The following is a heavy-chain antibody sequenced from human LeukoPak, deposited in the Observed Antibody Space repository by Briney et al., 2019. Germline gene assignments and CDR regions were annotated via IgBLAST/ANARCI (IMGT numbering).Heavy chain of an antibody. Sequence: GGSLRLSCAASGFTVDGNYMNWVRQAPGKGLEWVSRISRSDILYYADSVKGRFTISRDNSRGTLYLQMNSLRAEDTAVYYCAKDLYYYDSSGYLDYWGQGTLVTVSS. V-gene: IGHV3-66*01. D-gene: IGHD3-22*01. CDR1: GFTVDGNY. J-gene: IGHJ4*02. CDR3: AKDLYYYDSSGYLDY. CDR2: ISRSDIL.